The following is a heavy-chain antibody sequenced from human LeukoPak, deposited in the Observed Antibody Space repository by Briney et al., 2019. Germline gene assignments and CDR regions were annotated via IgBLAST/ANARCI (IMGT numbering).Heavy chain of an antibody. CDR2: IKQDGSEK. J-gene: IGHJ4*02. CDR3: AREALGYCSSTSCYTFDY. D-gene: IGHD2-2*02. V-gene: IGHV3-7*01. Sequence: PGGSLRLSCAASGFTFSSYWMSWVRQAPGKGLEWVANIKQDGSEKYYVDSVKGRFTISRDNAKNSLYLQMNGLRAEDTAVYYCAREALGYCSSTSCYTFDYWGQGTLVTVSS. CDR1: GFTFSSYW.